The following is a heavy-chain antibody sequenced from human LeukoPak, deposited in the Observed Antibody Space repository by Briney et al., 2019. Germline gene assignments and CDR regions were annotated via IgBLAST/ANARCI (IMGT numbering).Heavy chain of an antibody. CDR2: INRGGST. CDR3: ARGSGLGSYYNDY. V-gene: IGHV4-34*01. Sequence: SETLSLTCAVYGGSFSGYYWSWIRQPPGKGLEWIGEINRGGSTNFNPSLKSRVAISVDTSKNQFSLRLSSVTAADTAVYDCARGSGLGSYYNDYWGQGTLVTVSS. D-gene: IGHD3-10*01. J-gene: IGHJ4*02. CDR1: GGSFSGYY.